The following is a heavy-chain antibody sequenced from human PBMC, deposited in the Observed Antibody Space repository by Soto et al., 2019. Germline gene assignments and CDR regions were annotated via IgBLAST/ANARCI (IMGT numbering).Heavy chain of an antibody. V-gene: IGHV1-69*13. CDR3: ARGLKVWGTLPYYYYYYGMDV. CDR2: IIPIFGTA. J-gene: IGHJ6*02. Sequence: GASVKVSCKASGGTFSSYAISWVRQAPGQGPEWMGGIIPIFGTANYAQKFQGRVTITADESTSTAYMELSSLRSEDTAVYYCARGLKVWGTLPYYYYYYGMDVWGQGTTVTVSS. CDR1: GGTFSSYA. D-gene: IGHD2-8*01.